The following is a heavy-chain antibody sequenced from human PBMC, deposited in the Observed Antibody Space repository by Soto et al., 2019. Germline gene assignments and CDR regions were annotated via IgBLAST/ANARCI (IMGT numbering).Heavy chain of an antibody. J-gene: IGHJ5*02. CDR1: GYTFTSYY. CDR3: AREAETAAATDWWFDP. Sequence: SVKVSCKASGYTFTSYYMHWVRQAPGQGLEWMGIINPSGGSTSYAQKFQGRVTMTRDTSTSTVYMALSSLRSEDKAVYYCAREAETAAATDWWFDPWCQGNLLTVSS. D-gene: IGHD6-13*01. V-gene: IGHV1-46*01. CDR2: INPSGGST.